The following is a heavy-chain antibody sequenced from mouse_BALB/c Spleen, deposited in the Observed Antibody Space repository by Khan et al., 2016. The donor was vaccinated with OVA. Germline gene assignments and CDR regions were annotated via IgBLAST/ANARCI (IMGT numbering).Heavy chain of an antibody. CDR1: GYTFTTAG. D-gene: IGHD2-14*01. Sequence: QVQSVQSGPELKKPGETVRISCKASGYTFTTAGIQWVQKMPGKGLKWIGWINTHSGVPKYAEDFKGRFAFSLEISVNTAYLQITNLKNEDTATYFCARGWAAYYRNDGGAMEYWGQGTSVTVSS. CDR3: ARGWAAYYRNDGGAMEY. V-gene: IGHV9-4*02. CDR2: INTHSGVP. J-gene: IGHJ4*01.